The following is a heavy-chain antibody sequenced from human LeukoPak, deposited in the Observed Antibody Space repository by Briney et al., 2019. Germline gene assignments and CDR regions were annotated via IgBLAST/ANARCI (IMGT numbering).Heavy chain of an antibody. D-gene: IGHD6-6*01. CDR2: ISYDGSNK. V-gene: IGHV3-30*18. CDR1: GFTFSSYS. CDR3: AKDGYSSSSGGCVY. Sequence: PGGSLRLSCAASGFTFSSYSMNWVRQAPGKGLEWVAVISYDGSNKYYADSVKGRFTISRDNSKNTLYLQMNSLRAEDTAVYYCAKDGYSSSSGGCVYWGQGTLVTVSS. J-gene: IGHJ4*02.